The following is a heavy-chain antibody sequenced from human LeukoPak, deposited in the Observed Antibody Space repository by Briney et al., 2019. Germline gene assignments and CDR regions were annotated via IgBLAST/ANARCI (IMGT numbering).Heavy chain of an antibody. CDR1: GYSFTSYW. V-gene: IGHV5-51*01. CDR3: ARQGCSGGVCYSDWYFDL. Sequence: GESLKISCKGSGYSFTSYWIGWVRQMPGKGLEWMGIIYPGDSDTRYSPSFQGQVTISADKSISTAYLQWSSLKASDTAMYFCARQGCSGGVCYSDWYFDLWGRGTLLTVSS. CDR2: IYPGDSDT. D-gene: IGHD2-15*01. J-gene: IGHJ2*01.